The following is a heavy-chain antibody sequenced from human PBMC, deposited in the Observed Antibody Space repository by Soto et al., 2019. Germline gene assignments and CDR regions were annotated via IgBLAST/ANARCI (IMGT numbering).Heavy chain of an antibody. J-gene: IGHJ4*02. CDR1: GFTFSSYA. D-gene: IGHD2-15*01. CDR2: ISDSGGST. V-gene: IGHV3-23*01. Sequence: GGSLRLSCAACGFTFSSYAMSWVRQAPGKGLEWVSAISDSGGSTYYADSVKGRFTISRDNSKNTLYLQMNSLRAEDTAVYYCAKDKRGGYYFDYWGQGTLVTVSS. CDR3: AKDKRGGYYFDY.